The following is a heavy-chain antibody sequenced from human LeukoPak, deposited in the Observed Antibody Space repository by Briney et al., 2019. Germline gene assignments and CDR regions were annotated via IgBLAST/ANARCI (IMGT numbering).Heavy chain of an antibody. V-gene: IGHV4-59*01. CDR2: IYYSGST. CDR1: GGSISSYY. D-gene: IGHD3-22*01. Sequence: SETLSLTCTVSGGSISSYYWSWIRQPPGKGLEWVGYIYYSGSTNYNPSLTSRVTISVDTSKNQFSLKLSSVTAADTAVYYCARERDYYDSSGYYNVWFDPWGQGTLVTVSS. CDR3: ARERDYYDSSGYYNVWFDP. J-gene: IGHJ5*02.